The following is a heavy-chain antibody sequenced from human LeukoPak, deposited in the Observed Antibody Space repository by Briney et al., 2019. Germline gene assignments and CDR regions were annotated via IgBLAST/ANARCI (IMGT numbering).Heavy chain of an antibody. D-gene: IGHD3-3*01. Sequence: GGSLRLSFAASGFTFSTYSMNWVRQAPGKGLEWVSSISSSSGYIYYADSVKGRFTISKDNAKNSLYLQMNSLRAEDTAVYYCSRDSPGVAGHYFHYWGQGTLVTVSS. CDR3: SRDSPGVAGHYFHY. J-gene: IGHJ4*02. V-gene: IGHV3-21*06. CDR1: GFTFSTYS. CDR2: ISSSSGYI.